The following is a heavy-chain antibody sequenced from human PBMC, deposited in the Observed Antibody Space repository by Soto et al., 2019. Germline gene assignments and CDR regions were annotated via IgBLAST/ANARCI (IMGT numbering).Heavy chain of an antibody. CDR3: ARDRVTMVRGVIDYYYYYMDV. V-gene: IGHV3-33*01. Sequence: GGSLRLSCAASGFTFSSYGMHWVRQAPGKGLEWVAVIWYDGSNKYYADSVKGRFTISRDNSKNTLYLQMNSLRAEDTAVYYCARDRVTMVRGVIDYYYYYMDVWGKGTTVTVSS. CDR2: IWYDGSNK. J-gene: IGHJ6*03. CDR1: GFTFSSYG. D-gene: IGHD3-10*01.